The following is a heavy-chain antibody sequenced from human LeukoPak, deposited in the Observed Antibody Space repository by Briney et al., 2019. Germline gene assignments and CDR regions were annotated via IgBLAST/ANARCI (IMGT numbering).Heavy chain of an antibody. Sequence: SETLSLTCTVSGGSISSYYWSWIRQPAGKGLEWIGRIYTSGSTNYNPSLESRVTMSVDTSKNQFSLKLSSVTAADTAVYYCARERVDIVVVPAATPYYYYYYMDVWGKGTTVTVSS. J-gene: IGHJ6*03. CDR1: GGSISSYY. D-gene: IGHD2-2*03. V-gene: IGHV4-4*07. CDR2: IYTSGST. CDR3: ARERVDIVVVPAATPYYYYYYMDV.